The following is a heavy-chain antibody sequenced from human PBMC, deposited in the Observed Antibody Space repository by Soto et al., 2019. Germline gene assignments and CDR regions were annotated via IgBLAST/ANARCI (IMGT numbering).Heavy chain of an antibody. CDR1: GGTLTYSS. J-gene: IGHJ4*02. Sequence: QVQLVQSGAEVKKPGSSVKVSCKASGGTLTYSSVSWVRQAPGQGLEWMGGIIPISATPNYAQKFQGRVTVTAEEAATTAHMELRSLRSDDTAVYSCASFSRGTWSGFTAYWGQGTLVTVSS. CDR3: ASFSRGTWSGFTAY. CDR2: IIPISATP. V-gene: IGHV1-69*12. D-gene: IGHD3-3*01.